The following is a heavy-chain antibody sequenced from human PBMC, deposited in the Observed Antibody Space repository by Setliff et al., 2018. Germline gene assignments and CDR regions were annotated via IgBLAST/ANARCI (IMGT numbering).Heavy chain of an antibody. V-gene: IGHV3-11*04. CDR2: ISGGGSIM. CDR1: GGSISNFH. D-gene: IGHD5-12*01. Sequence: LSLTCTVSGGSISNFHWSWIRQPPGKGLEWVSYISGGGSIMYYADSVRGRFTISRDNAKNSLYLQMSSLRAEDTAVYYCARESIERLRFWGSGETPDSDVFDMWGQGTMVTVS. CDR3: ARESIERLRFWGSGETPDSDVFDM. J-gene: IGHJ3*02.